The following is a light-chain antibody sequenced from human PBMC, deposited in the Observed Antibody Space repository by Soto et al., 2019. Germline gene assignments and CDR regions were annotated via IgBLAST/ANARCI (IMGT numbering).Light chain of an antibody. V-gene: IGKV3-20*01. CDR2: GAS. CDR1: QSVSSNF. Sequence: VLAQSPGTLSLSPGERATLACRASQSVSSNFLAWYQHKVGQAPRLLMYGASIRAAGAPDRFTGGGSGTEFTLTISRVEPEAFAVYYCQHFGGSPPKYTFGQGTKLEI. J-gene: IGKJ2*01. CDR3: QHFGGSPPKYT.